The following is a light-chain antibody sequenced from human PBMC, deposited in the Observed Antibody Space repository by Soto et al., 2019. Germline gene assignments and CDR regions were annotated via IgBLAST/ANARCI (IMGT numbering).Light chain of an antibody. Sequence: ENVLTQSPVTLSLSPGERATLSCRASQSVKSYLAWYQQKPGQAPRLLIYDASNRAAGIPARFSGSVSGTDFTLTISSLGPEDFAVYYCQSRSSWPPVLTFGGGNKVEIK. CDR2: DAS. CDR3: QSRSSWPPVLT. V-gene: IGKV3-11*01. J-gene: IGKJ4*01. CDR1: QSVKSY.